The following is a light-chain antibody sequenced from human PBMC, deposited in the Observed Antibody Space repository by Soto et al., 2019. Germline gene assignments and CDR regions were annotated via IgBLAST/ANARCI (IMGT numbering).Light chain of an antibody. V-gene: IGLV1-44*01. CDR3: ATWDDSLKGPV. Sequence: QAVVTQPPSASGTPGQRVTISCSGGSSNIGSNTVNWYRQLPGTAPKLLIYSDIRRPSGVPDRFSGSKSGTAASLAISGLQSEDEADYYCATWDDSLKGPVFGGGTKLTVL. J-gene: IGLJ3*02. CDR1: SSNIGSNT. CDR2: SDI.